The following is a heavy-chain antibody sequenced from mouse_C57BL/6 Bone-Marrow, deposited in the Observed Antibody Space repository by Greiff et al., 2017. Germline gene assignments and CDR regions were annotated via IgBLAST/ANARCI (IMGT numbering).Heavy chain of an antibody. Sequence: EVKVVESGGGLVQPGGSLKLSCAASGFTFSDYYMYWVRQTPEKRLEWVAYISNGGGSTYYPDTVKGRFTISRDNAKNTLYLQMSRLKSEDTAMYYCARQLRLRPYAMDYWGQGTSVTVSS. J-gene: IGHJ4*01. CDR3: ARQLRLRPYAMDY. D-gene: IGHD3-2*02. V-gene: IGHV5-12*01. CDR2: ISNGGGST. CDR1: GFTFSDYY.